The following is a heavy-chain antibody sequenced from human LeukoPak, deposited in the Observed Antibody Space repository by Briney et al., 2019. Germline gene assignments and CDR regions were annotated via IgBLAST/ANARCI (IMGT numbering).Heavy chain of an antibody. CDR3: ASDSKRTPYYYYGMDV. J-gene: IGHJ6*04. Sequence: SETLSLTCTVSGGSISSYYWSWIRQPLGKGLDWIGYIYYSGSTNYNPSLKSRVTISVDTSKNQFSLKLSSVTAADTAVYYCASDSKRTPYYYYGMDVWGKGTTVTVSS. CDR2: IYYSGST. D-gene: IGHD2-2*01. V-gene: IGHV4-59*01. CDR1: GGSISSYY.